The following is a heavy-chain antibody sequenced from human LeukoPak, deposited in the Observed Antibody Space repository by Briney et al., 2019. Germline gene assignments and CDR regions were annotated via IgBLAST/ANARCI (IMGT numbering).Heavy chain of an antibody. D-gene: IGHD6-13*01. Sequence: SETLSLTCAVYGGSFSGYYWSWIRQPPGKGLEWIGEINHSGSTNYNPSLKSRVTISVDTSKNQFSLKLSSVTAADTAVYYCARQGVFPNPDAFDIWGQGTMVTVSS. CDR3: ARQGVFPNPDAFDI. V-gene: IGHV4-34*01. CDR2: INHSGST. J-gene: IGHJ3*02. CDR1: GGSFSGYY.